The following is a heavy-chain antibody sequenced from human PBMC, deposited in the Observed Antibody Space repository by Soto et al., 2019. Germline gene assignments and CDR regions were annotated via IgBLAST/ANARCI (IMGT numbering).Heavy chain of an antibody. Sequence: PGGSLRLSCAASGFTFSSYGMHWVRQAPGKGLEWVAVIWYDGSNKYYADSVKGRFTISRDNSKNTLYLQMNSLRAEDTAVYYCARERRVSIAERPPDYYYVMDVCGQGTTVTVSS. CDR1: GFTFSSYG. CDR3: ARERRVSIAERPPDYYYVMDV. CDR2: IWYDGSNK. J-gene: IGHJ6*02. V-gene: IGHV3-33*01. D-gene: IGHD6-6*01.